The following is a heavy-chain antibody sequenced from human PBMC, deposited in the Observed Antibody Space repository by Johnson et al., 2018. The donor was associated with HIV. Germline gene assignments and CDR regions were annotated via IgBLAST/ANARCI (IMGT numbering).Heavy chain of an antibody. Sequence: VQLVESGGGLKQPGGSLRLSCAASGFTFSSYDMHWVRQATGKGLEWVSTFGTAGDTYYPGSVKARFTISGDDSKNTLYLQMNSLKTEDTAVYYCTTWYSLVSGAFDFWGQGTMVTVSS. CDR1: GFTFSSYD. V-gene: IGHV3-13*01. J-gene: IGHJ3*01. CDR2: FGTAGDT. CDR3: TTWYSLVSGAFDF. D-gene: IGHD6-13*01.